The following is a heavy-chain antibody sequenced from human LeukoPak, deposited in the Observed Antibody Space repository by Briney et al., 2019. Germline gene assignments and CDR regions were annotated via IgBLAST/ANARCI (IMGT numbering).Heavy chain of an antibody. CDR3: ARDPRPRISSGWYYFDY. J-gene: IGHJ4*02. V-gene: IGHV3-66*01. CDR1: GLTFSDYY. Sequence: GGSLTLSCAASGLTFSDYYMRWIRQAPGKGLEWVSFIYSGGSTHYADSVKDRFTISRDSSKNTVYLQMNNLRAEDTAVYYCARDPRPRISSGWYYFDYWGQGTLVTVSP. D-gene: IGHD6-19*01. CDR2: IYSGGST.